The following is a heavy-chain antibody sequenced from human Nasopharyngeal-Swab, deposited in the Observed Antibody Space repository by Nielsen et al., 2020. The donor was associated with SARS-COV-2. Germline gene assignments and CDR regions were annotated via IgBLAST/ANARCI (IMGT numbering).Heavy chain of an antibody. CDR1: GYTFTSYA. CDR3: ARGSTLSSTNDY. D-gene: IGHD2-2*01. CDR2: INAGNGNT. Sequence: ASVKVSCKASGYTFTSYAMHWVRQAPGQRLEWMGWINAGNGNTKYSQKFQGRVTITRDTPASTAYMELSSLRSEDTAVYYCARGSTLSSTNDYWGQGTLVTVSS. J-gene: IGHJ4*02. V-gene: IGHV1-3*01.